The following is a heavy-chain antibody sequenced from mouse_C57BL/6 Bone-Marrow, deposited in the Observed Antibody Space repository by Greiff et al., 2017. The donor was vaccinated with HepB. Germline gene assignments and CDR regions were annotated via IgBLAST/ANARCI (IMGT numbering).Heavy chain of an antibody. J-gene: IGHJ2*01. V-gene: IGHV1-80*01. CDR1: GYAFSSYW. CDR2: IYPGDGDT. Sequence: QVQLQQSGAELVKPGASVKISCKASGYAFSSYWMNWVKQRPGKGLEWIGQIYPGDGDTNYNGKFKGKATLTADKSSSTAYMQLSSLTSEDSAVYFCAREGVSWYFDYWGQGTTLTVSS. CDR3: AREGVSWYFDY.